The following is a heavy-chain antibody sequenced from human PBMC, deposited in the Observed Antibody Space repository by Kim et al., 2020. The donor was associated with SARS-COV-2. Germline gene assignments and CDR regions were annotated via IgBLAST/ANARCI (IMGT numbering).Heavy chain of an antibody. J-gene: IGHJ6*02. CDR2: IRSKAHSYAT. Sequence: GGSLRLSCAASGFTFSGSAMHWVRQASGKGLEWVGCIRSKAHSYATAYAASVKGRFTISRDDSKNTAYLQMNSLKTEDTAVYYCTTMVRGVIINYYGMDVWGQGTTVTVSS. CDR1: GFTFSGSA. D-gene: IGHD3-10*01. CDR3: TTMVRGVIINYYGMDV. V-gene: IGHV3-73*01.